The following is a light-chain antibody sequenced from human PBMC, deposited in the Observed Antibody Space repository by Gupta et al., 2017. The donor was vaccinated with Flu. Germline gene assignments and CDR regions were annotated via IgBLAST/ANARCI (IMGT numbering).Light chain of an antibody. Sequence: EMVMTQSPATLSVSPGERATLSCRVSQSVGTNFAWYQQKPGQAPRLLIYGVSTRATGIPARFSGGGSETEFTLTISSLQSEDFAVYYCQQYDEWPATFGQGTRLEIK. CDR2: GVS. V-gene: IGKV3-15*01. J-gene: IGKJ5*01. CDR3: QQYDEWPAT. CDR1: QSVGTN.